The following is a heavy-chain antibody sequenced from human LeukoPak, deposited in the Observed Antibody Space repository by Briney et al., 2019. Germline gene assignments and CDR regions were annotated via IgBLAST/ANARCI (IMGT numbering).Heavy chain of an antibody. CDR1: GFTFSRSG. CDR2: FDGNADGT. V-gene: IGHV3-23*01. CDR3: VKPRIIGLGWAPFDY. J-gene: IGHJ4*02. Sequence: GGSLRLSCATSGFTFSRSGMTWVRQPPGKGLEWVASFDGNADGTHYADSVKGRCTISRDNSKNTVYLQMNSLRAEDTAIYYCVKPRIIGLGWAPFDYWGQGSLVTVSS. D-gene: IGHD2-15*01.